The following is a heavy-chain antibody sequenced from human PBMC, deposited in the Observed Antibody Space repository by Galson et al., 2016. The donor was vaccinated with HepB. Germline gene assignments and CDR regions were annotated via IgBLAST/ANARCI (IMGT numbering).Heavy chain of an antibody. CDR2: ISPYNGNT. CDR3: ARDRSSRWELPRGFDY. Sequence: SVKVSCKASGYTFTNYGITWVRQAPGQGLEWMGWISPYNGNTNYAQKLQGRVTMTTDTSTNTAYMELRSLRSDDTAVYYCARDRSSRWELPRGFDYWGQGTLGTVAS. J-gene: IGHJ4*02. D-gene: IGHD1-26*01. CDR1: GYTFTNYG. V-gene: IGHV1-18*01.